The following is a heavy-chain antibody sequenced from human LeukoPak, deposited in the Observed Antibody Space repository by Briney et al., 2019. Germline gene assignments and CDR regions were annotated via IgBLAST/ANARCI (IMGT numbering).Heavy chain of an antibody. CDR1: DGSISSYY. V-gene: IGHV4-59*01. D-gene: IGHD5-24*01. Sequence: SETLSLTCTVSDGSISSYYWSWIRQPPGKGLEWIGYIYYSGSTNYNPSLKSRVTISVDTSKNQFSLKLSSVTAADTAVYYCARENVEMATIPRAFDIWGQGTMVTVSS. CDR2: IYYSGST. CDR3: ARENVEMATIPRAFDI. J-gene: IGHJ3*02.